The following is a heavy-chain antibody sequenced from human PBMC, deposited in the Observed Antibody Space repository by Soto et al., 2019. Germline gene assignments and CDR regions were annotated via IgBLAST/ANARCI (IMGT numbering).Heavy chain of an antibody. CDR3: ARDGGPVVITFDL. D-gene: IGHD3-22*01. CDR2: ISGSGGNI. Sequence: EVQLLESGGGWVKPGGSLRLSCVVSGLSFDTYAMSWVRQAPGKGLEWVSVISGSGGNIWYADSVKDRFTISRDNSKSTLYLQMSSLRVEDTAVYYCARDGGPVVITFDLWGQGTLVTVSS. CDR1: GLSFDTYA. V-gene: IGHV3-23*01. J-gene: IGHJ4*02.